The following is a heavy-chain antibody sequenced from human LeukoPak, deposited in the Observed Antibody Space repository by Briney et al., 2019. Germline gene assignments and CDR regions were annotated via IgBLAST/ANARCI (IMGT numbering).Heavy chain of an antibody. J-gene: IGHJ4*02. CDR2: IYPGNSDT. D-gene: IGHD6-19*01. Sequence: GESLKISCKGSGYSFTSYWIGWVRQMPGKGLEWMGIIYPGNSDTRYSPSFQGQVAMSADKSISTAYLQWSSLKASDTAMYYCARLRRGWYEGFDYWGQGTLVTVSS. CDR1: GYSFTSYW. CDR3: ARLRRGWYEGFDY. V-gene: IGHV5-51*01.